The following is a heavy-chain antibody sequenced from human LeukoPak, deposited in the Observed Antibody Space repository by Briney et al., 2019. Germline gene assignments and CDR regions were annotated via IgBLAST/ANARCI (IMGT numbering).Heavy chain of an antibody. CDR3: ARQGSYSYGFFDY. Sequence: KPSETLSLTCTVSGGSISSSSYYWGWTRQPPGKGLEWIGSIYYSGSTYYNPSLKSRVTISVDTSKNQFSLKLSSVTAADTAVYYCARQGSYSYGFFDYWGQGTLVTVSS. J-gene: IGHJ4*02. V-gene: IGHV4-39*01. CDR2: IYYSGST. CDR1: GGSISSSSYY. D-gene: IGHD5-18*01.